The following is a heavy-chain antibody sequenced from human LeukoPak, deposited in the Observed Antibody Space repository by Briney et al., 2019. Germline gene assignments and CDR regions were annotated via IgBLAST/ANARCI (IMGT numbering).Heavy chain of an antibody. CDR1: GGTFSSYT. V-gene: IGHV1-69*04. CDR3: ARDLRGYSGLRFDY. CDR2: IIPILGIA. J-gene: IGHJ4*02. Sequence: GASVKVSCKASGGTFSSYTISWVRQAPGQGLEWMGRIIPILGIANYAQKFHGRVTITADKSTSTAYMELSSLRSEDTAVYYCARDLRGYSGLRFDYWGQGTLVTVSS. D-gene: IGHD5-12*01.